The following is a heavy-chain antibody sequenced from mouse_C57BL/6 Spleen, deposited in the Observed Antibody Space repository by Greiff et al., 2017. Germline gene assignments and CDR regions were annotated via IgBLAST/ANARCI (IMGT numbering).Heavy chain of an antibody. Sequence: EVQVVESGGGLVQSGRSLRLSCATSGFTFSDFYMEWVRQAPGKGLEWIAASRNKANDYTTEYSASVKGRFIVSRDTSQSILYLQMNALRAEDTAIYYCARDADERVWFAYWGQGTLVTVSA. CDR3: ARDADERVWFAY. V-gene: IGHV7-1*01. CDR1: GFTFSDFY. J-gene: IGHJ3*01. CDR2: SRNKANDYTT.